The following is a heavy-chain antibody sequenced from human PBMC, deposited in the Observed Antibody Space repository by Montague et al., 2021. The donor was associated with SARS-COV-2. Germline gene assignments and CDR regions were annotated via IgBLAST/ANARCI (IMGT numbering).Heavy chain of an antibody. V-gene: IGHV3-66*02. CDR2: LYSGGST. Sequence: SLRLSCAASGFTVRSNYMSWVRQPPGKGLEWVSTLYSGGSTYYADSVXXRFTLSRDNSKNTLFLQMNSLRAEDTAVYYCARDLYDILTGLDLFYMDVWGKGAPVTVSS. D-gene: IGHD3-9*01. J-gene: IGHJ6*03. CDR3: ARDLYDILTGLDLFYMDV. CDR1: GFTVRSNY.